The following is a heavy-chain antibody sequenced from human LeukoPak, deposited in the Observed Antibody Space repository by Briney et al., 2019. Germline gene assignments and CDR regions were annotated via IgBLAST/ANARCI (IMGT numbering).Heavy chain of an antibody. Sequence: QPGGSLRLSCAASGFSFNNFAMSWVRQAPGKGLEWVSAMSGSGYYTYYVESVKGRFTISRDNSKNTLYLHMNSLRADDTAVYYCAKTEGQRLYDYCMDVWGRGATVTVSS. CDR3: AKTEGQRLYDYCMDV. CDR2: MSGSGYYT. CDR1: GFSFNNFA. V-gene: IGHV3-23*01. J-gene: IGHJ6*03.